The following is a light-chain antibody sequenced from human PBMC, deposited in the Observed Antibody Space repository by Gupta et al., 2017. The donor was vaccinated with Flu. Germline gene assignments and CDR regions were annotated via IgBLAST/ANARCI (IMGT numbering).Light chain of an antibody. J-gene: IGLJ2*01. CDR1: SGSIGSSY. Sequence: FMLTQPHSVSESPGKTVTISCPRSSGSIGSSYVQWYQQRPGSAPATVIYEDNLRPSGVPVRFSGSIDSSSHSASLTISGLRPEDEADYYCQSYESNTVVFGGGTKLTVV. V-gene: IGLV6-57*03. CDR3: QSYESNTVV. CDR2: EDN.